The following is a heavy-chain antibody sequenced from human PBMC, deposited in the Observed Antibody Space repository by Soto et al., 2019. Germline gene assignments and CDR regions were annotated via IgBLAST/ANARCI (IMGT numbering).Heavy chain of an antibody. V-gene: IGHV4-34*01. D-gene: IGHD3-22*01. CDR2: INHSGST. CDR3: ARGSGGYYNPYYFDY. Sequence: SETLSLTCAVYGGSFSGYYWSWIRQPPGKGLEWSGEINHSGSTNYNPSLNSRVTISVDTSKNHFSLRRSSVTAADTAVYYCARGSGGYYNPYYFDYWGQGTLVTVSS. CDR1: GGSFSGYY. J-gene: IGHJ4*02.